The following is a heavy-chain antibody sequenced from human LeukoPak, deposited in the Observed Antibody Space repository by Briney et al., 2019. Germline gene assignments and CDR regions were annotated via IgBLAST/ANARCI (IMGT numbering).Heavy chain of an antibody. Sequence: SETLSLTCAVYGGSFSGYYWSWIRQPPGKGLEWIGEINHSGSTNYNPSLKSRVTISVDTSKNQFSLKLNSVTAADTAVYYCARERGFMITFGGVTPIVYFDLWGRGTLVTVSS. CDR2: INHSGST. V-gene: IGHV4-34*01. D-gene: IGHD3-16*01. CDR3: ARERGFMITFGGVTPIVYFDL. CDR1: GGSFSGYY. J-gene: IGHJ2*01.